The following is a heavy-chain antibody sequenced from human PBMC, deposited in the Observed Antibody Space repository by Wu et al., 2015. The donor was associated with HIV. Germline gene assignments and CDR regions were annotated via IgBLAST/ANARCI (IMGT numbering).Heavy chain of an antibody. D-gene: IGHD6-13*01. V-gene: IGHV1-2*02. CDR1: GYTFPNYD. CDR3: ARGSLSSSWFPRGWFVP. J-gene: IGHJ5*02. CDR2: INPKTGNT. Sequence: QVQLVQSGAEVKRPGASVTVSCKTSGYTFPNYDIHWVRQASGQGLEWMGWINPKTGNTDYSRNFRGRVTLTRDTSISTAYMDLSGLKSDDTAIFYCARGSLSSSWFPRGWFVPWGRGNPGHRLL.